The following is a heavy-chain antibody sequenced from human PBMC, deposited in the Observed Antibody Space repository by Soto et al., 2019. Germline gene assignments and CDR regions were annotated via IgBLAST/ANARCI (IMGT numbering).Heavy chain of an antibody. V-gene: IGHV3-23*01. CDR1: GFTFSNYA. D-gene: IGHD6-19*01. J-gene: IGHJ4*02. CDR3: AKGKTSGWYYFDY. CDR2: ISASGRDT. Sequence: PGGSLRLSCVAYGFTFSNYAMSWVRQAPGKGLEWVSGISASGRDTYYADSVKDRFTISRDSFKNTLYLQMNSLRAEDTGTYYCAKGKTSGWYYFDYWGQGALVTVSS.